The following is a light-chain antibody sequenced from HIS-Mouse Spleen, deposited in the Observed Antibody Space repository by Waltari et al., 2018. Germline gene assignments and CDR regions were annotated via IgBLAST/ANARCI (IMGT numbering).Light chain of an antibody. CDR2: EDS. J-gene: IGLJ2*01. CDR1: ALPKKY. V-gene: IGLV3-10*01. Sequence: SYELTQPPSVSVSPGQTASTTCSADALPKKYSYWYQQKSGQAPVLVIYEDSKRPSGIPERFSGSSSGTMATLTISGAQVEDEADYYCYSTDSSGNHRVFGGGTKLTVL. CDR3: YSTDSSGNHRV.